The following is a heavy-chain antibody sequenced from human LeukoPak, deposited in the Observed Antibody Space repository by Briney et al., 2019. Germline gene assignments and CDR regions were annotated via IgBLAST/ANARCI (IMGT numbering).Heavy chain of an antibody. D-gene: IGHD3-3*01. CDR3: ARLPRYREWYFDY. CDR1: GGSISSSSYY. Sequence: SETLSLTCTVSGGSISSSSYYWGWIRQPPGKGLEWIGSIYYSGSTYYNPSLKSRVTISVDTSKNQFSLKLSSVTAADTAVYYCARLPRYREWYFDYWGQGTLVTVSS. CDR2: IYYSGST. J-gene: IGHJ4*02. V-gene: IGHV4-39*01.